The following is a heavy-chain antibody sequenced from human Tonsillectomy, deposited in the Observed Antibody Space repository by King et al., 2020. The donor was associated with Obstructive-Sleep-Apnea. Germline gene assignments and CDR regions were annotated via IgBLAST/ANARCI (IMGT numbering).Heavy chain of an antibody. CDR1: GASISRGGYY. J-gene: IGHJ5*02. CDR2: IYYIGST. Sequence: QLQESGPGLVKPSQTLSLTCTVSGASISRGGYYWSWIRQLPGEGLEWFGYIYYIGSTYYNPSLKSRVTISVDTSKNQFSLKLTSVTAADTAVYYCARDCAGTPGGPWFDPWGQGTLVTVSS. D-gene: IGHD2-21*01. V-gene: IGHV4-31*03. CDR3: ARDCAGTPGGPWFDP.